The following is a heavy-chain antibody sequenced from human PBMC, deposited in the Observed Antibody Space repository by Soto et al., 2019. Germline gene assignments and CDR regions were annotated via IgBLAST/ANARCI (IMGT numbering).Heavy chain of an antibody. CDR2: IYYTGIT. CDR1: GGSVSSGGYY. V-gene: IGHV4-31*03. J-gene: IGHJ4*02. CDR3: ASEPTVPSGFDS. D-gene: IGHD4-17*01. Sequence: QVQLQESGPGLVKPSQTLSLTCNVSGGSVSSGGYYWSWIRQHPGKGLEWIGYIYYTGITYYNPSLQSRVTISLGTSKNQFSLTLTSVAAADTAIYYCASEPTVPSGFDSWGQGTPVTVSS.